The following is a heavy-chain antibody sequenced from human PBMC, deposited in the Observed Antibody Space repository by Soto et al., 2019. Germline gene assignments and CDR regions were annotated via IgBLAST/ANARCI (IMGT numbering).Heavy chain of an antibody. Sequence: SDTLSLTCTVSGGSISSSSYYWGWIRQPPGKGLEWIGSIYYSGSTYYNPSLKSRVTISVDTSKNQFSLKLSSVTAADTAVYYCERHESVHCDYDYCGKGTLFTVSS. CDR1: GGSISSSSYY. V-gene: IGHV4-39*01. J-gene: IGHJ4*02. CDR3: ERHESVHCDYDY. D-gene: IGHD5-12*01. CDR2: IYYSGST.